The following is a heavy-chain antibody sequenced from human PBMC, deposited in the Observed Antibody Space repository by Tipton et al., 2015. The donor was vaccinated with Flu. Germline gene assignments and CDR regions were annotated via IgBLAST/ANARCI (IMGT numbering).Heavy chain of an antibody. CDR3: ASLPLWWDDGDRTGHFDY. CDR2: IYYSGST. Sequence: LRLSCTVSGGSISSSSYYWGWIRQPPGKGLEWIGSIYYSGSTYYNPSLKSRVTISVDTSKNQFSLKLSSVTAADTAVYYCASLPLWWDDGDRTGHFDYWGQGTLVTVSS. D-gene: IGHD4-17*01. V-gene: IGHV4-39*01. J-gene: IGHJ4*02. CDR1: GGSISSSSYY.